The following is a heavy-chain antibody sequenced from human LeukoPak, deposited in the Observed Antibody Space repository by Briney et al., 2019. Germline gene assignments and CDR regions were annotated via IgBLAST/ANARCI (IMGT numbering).Heavy chain of an antibody. J-gene: IGHJ4*02. V-gene: IGHV2-70*04. CDR1: GFSLSTSGMR. Sequence: SGPALVKPTQTLTLTCTFSGFSLSTSGMRVSWIRQPPGKALEWPARIDWDDDKFYSTSLKTRLTISKDTSKNQVVLTMTNMDPVDTATYYCARISLGSDTSPSSGWPYYFDYWGQGTLVTVSS. CDR2: IDWDDDK. CDR3: ARISLGSDTSPSSGWPYYFDY. D-gene: IGHD6-19*01.